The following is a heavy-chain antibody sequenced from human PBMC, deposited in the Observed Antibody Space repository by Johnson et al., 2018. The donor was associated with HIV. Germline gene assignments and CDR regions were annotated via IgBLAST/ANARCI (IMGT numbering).Heavy chain of an antibody. CDR1: GFTFSNYG. CDR3: TKDRTNWGYDAFDI. V-gene: IGHV3-33*06. CDR2: VWYDGSNK. D-gene: IGHD7-27*01. J-gene: IGHJ3*02. Sequence: QMQLVESGGGVVQPGGSLRLSCVASGFTFSNYGMHWVRQAPGKGLEWVAAVWYDGSNKYYANSVKGRFNIFRDNSENTMYLQMNRLRADDTAVYFCTKDRTNWGYDAFDIWGQGTMVTVSS.